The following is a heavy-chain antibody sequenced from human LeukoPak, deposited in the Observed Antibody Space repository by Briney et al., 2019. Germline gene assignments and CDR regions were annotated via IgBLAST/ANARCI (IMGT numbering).Heavy chain of an antibody. V-gene: IGHV1-69*13. CDR2: IIPIFGTA. J-gene: IGHJ5*02. Sequence: SVKVSCKASGGTFSSYAISWVRQAPGQGLEWMGGIIPIFGTANYAQMFQGRVTITADESTSTAYMELSSLRSEDTAVYYCARDRGTIFGVVTINWFDPWGQGTLVTVSS. D-gene: IGHD3-3*01. CDR1: GGTFSSYA. CDR3: ARDRGTIFGVVTINWFDP.